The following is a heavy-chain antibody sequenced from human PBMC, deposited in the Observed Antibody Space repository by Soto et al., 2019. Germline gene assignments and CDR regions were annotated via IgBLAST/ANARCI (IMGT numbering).Heavy chain of an antibody. CDR3: AMVLKDYDFWSGTVYNWFDP. J-gene: IGHJ5*02. D-gene: IGHD3-3*01. V-gene: IGHV4-30-4*01. CDR2: IYYIGST. CDR1: GGSISSGDYY. Sequence: SETLSLTCTVSGGSISSGDYYWSWIRQPPGKDLEWIGYIYYIGSTYYNPSLKSRVTISVDTSKNQFSLKLSSVTAADTAVYYFAMVLKDYDFWSGTVYNWFDPWGQGTLVTVSS.